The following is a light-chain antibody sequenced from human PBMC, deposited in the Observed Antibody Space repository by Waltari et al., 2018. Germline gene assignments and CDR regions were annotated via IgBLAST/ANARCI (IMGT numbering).Light chain of an antibody. CDR2: YDK. J-gene: IGLJ3*02. Sequence: SYVLTQAPSVSVAPGKTARITCGGHNIGTKSVHWYQQRQGQAPVLVMYYDKDRPSGIPERFSGANSGNTATLTIRRVEVGDEADYYCQVWDNYVDVVVFGGGTKLTVL. V-gene: IGLV3-21*04. CDR3: QVWDNYVDVVV. CDR1: NIGTKS.